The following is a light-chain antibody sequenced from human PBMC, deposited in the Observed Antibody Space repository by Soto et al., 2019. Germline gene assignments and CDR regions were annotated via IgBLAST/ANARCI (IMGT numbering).Light chain of an antibody. V-gene: IGLV7-46*01. CDR3: LLSYSGAQSV. CDR1: TGAVTSGHY. Sequence: QAVVTQEPSLTVSQGGPVTLTCGSSTGAVTSGHYPYWFQQKPGQAPTTLIYDTSNKHSWTPARSSGSLLGGKAALTLSGAQRDDEAEYFCLLSYSGAQSVLGTGTKVTVL. CDR2: DTS. J-gene: IGLJ1*01.